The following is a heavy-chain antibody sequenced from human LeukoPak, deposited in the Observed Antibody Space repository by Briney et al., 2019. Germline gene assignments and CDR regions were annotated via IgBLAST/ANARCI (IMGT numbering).Heavy chain of an antibody. CDR3: ARGVGSTAVLDR. D-gene: IGHD1-26*01. J-gene: IGHJ5*02. CDR1: GYTFTGYC. CDR2: INPKNGTT. Sequence: ASVKVSCKASGYTFTGYCIFWMRQAPGQGLEWMGWINPKNGTTKYAQKSQGRVTLTRDTSISTAYMEISRVTYDDTAVYFCARGVGSTAVLDRWGQGTLVTVPS. V-gene: IGHV1-2*02.